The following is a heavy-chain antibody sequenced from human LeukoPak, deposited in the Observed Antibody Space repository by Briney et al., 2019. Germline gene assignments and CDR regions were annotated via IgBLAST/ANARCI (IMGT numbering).Heavy chain of an antibody. V-gene: IGHV4-4*07. Sequence: PSETLSLTCAVYGGSFSGYYWNWIRQPAGKGLEWIGRIYTSGGTSYNSSLKSRVTMSVDTSKNQFSLKLNSVTAADTAVYYCARDVGGYNYGYSLDYWGQGTLVSVSS. CDR3: ARDVGGYNYGYSLDY. J-gene: IGHJ4*02. CDR2: IYTSGGT. D-gene: IGHD5-18*01. CDR1: GGSFSGYY.